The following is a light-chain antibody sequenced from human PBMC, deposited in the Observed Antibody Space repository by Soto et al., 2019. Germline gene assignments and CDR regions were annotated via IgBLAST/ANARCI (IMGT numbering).Light chain of an antibody. J-gene: IGLJ1*01. CDR2: EVS. V-gene: IGLV2-23*02. Sequence: QSVLAQPASVSGSPGQSITISRTGTSSDVGSYNVVSWYQQHPGKAPKLMIYEVSKRASGVSNRFSGSKSGNPCSLTISGLQAEDEADYYSCSYARSSLLLYFFGTGTKVTVL. CDR1: SSDVGSYNV. CDR3: CSYARSSLLLYF.